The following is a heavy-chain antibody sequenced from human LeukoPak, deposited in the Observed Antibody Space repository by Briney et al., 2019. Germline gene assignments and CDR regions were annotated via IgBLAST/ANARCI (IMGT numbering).Heavy chain of an antibody. Sequence: SETLSLTCTVSGGSVSDGYYYWNWIRQPPGKGLEWIGYIFHSGSVNNNPSLKSRVTISVDTSKNQFSLKLTSVTAADTAVYYCARAPQPTSYGDYGKRYFDLWGRGTLVTVSS. D-gene: IGHD4-17*01. CDR1: GGSVSDGYYY. V-gene: IGHV4-61*01. CDR2: IFHSGSV. J-gene: IGHJ2*01. CDR3: ARAPQPTSYGDYGKRYFDL.